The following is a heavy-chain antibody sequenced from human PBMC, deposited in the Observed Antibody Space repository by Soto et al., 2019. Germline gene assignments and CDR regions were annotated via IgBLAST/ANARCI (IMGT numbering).Heavy chain of an antibody. D-gene: IGHD6-19*01. J-gene: IGHJ4*02. Sequence: GGSLRLSCAVSGFNFSSYSMNWVRQAPGKGLEWVSSISSSSSYIYYADSVKGRFTISRDNAKNSLYLQMNSLRAEDTAVYYCARLDDSSGWSLFDYWGQGTLVTVSS. CDR3: ARLDDSSGWSLFDY. CDR1: GFNFSSYS. V-gene: IGHV3-21*01. CDR2: ISSSSSYI.